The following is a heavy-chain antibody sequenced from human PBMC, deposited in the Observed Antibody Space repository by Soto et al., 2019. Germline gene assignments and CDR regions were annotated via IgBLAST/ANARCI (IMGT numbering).Heavy chain of an antibody. D-gene: IGHD3-16*02. V-gene: IGHV6-1*01. CDR2: TFYRSKWYT. CDR1: GGSISTNSAA. CDR3: VSSGGVIKGSVYGMDV. J-gene: IGHJ6*02. Sequence: SQTLSLTCAFSGGSISTNSAACNWLRQSPSRGLEWLGRTFYRSKWYTDYAVSVKSRITINPDTSKNHFSLQLNSVTPEDTVVYYCVSSGGVIKGSVYGMDVWGQGTTVTVSS.